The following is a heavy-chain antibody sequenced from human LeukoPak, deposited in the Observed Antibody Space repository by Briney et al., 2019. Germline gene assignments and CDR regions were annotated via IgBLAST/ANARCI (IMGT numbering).Heavy chain of an antibody. Sequence: GGSLRLSCAASGFTFSSYAMHWVRQAPGKGLEWVAVISYDGSNKYYADSVKGRFTISRDNSKNTLYLQMNSLRAEDTAVYYCARDRDCGGDCYYFDYWGQGTLVTVSS. J-gene: IGHJ4*02. CDR2: ISYDGSNK. CDR1: GFTFSSYA. V-gene: IGHV3-30*04. D-gene: IGHD2-21*02. CDR3: ARDRDCGGDCYYFDY.